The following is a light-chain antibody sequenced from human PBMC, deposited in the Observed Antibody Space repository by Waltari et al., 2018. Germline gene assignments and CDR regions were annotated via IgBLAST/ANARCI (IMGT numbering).Light chain of an antibody. Sequence: QSALTQPASVSGSPGQSITISCTGTSSDVGGYNYVSWYQQHPGKAPKLMIYDVNNRPSGVSNRFYGSKSGNTASLTISGLQAEDEADYYCSSFTSSSTWVFGGGTNLTVL. J-gene: IGLJ3*02. CDR1: SSDVGGYNY. CDR3: SSFTSSSTWV. V-gene: IGLV2-14*01. CDR2: DVN.